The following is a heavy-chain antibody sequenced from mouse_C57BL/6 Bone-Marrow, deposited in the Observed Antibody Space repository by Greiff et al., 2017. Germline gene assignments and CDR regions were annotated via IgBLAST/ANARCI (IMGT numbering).Heavy chain of an antibody. CDR1: GYTFTSYW. CDR3: ARTGTGPWLAY. J-gene: IGHJ3*01. D-gene: IGHD4-1*01. CDR2: IDPSASYT. V-gene: IGHV1-50*01. Sequence: QVQLQQPGAELVKPGASVKLSCKASGYTFTSYWMQWVKQRPGQGLEWIGEIDPSASYTNYNQKFKGKAPFTVYPSSSPAYRQLSSLTSEDSAVYYCARTGTGPWLAYWGQGTLVTVSA.